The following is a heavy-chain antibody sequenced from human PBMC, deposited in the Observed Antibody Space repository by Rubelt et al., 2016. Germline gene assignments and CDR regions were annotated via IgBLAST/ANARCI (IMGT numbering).Heavy chain of an antibody. D-gene: IGHD6-13*01. CDR3: ARLEPGTEYWYFDL. CDR2: INHSGST. Sequence: QVQLQQRGAGLLKPSETLSLTCAVYGGSFSGYYWSWIRQPPGKGLEWIGEINHSGSTNYNPSLKSRVTISVDTSKNQFSLKLSSVTAADTAVYYCARLEPGTEYWYFDLWGRGTLVTVSS. CDR1: GGSFSGYY. J-gene: IGHJ2*01. V-gene: IGHV4-34*01.